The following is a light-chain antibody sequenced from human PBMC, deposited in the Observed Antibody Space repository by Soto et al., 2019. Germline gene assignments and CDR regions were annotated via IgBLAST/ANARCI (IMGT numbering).Light chain of an antibody. CDR1: QSVYNN. Sequence: EIGMTQSPATLSVSPGERATLSCRASQSVYNNLAWYQQKPGQAPRLLIYRASTRATGFPARFSGGGSGTEFTLTISSLQSEDFAVYFCQQYSNWPLTFGGGTKVEIK. J-gene: IGKJ4*01. CDR2: RAS. CDR3: QQYSNWPLT. V-gene: IGKV3-15*01.